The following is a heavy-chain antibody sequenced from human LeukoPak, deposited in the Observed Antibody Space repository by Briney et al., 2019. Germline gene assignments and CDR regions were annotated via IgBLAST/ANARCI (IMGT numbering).Heavy chain of an antibody. CDR1: GYTFTSYG. Sequence: ASVKVSCKASGYTFTSYGISWVRQAPGQGLEWMGWISAYNGNTNYAQKLQGRVTMTTDTSTSTAYMELRSLRSDDTAVYYCARVVVPVATVGYYYYGMDVWGQGTTVTVSS. CDR2: ISAYNGNT. V-gene: IGHV1-18*01. J-gene: IGHJ6*02. D-gene: IGHD2-2*01. CDR3: ARVVVPVATVGYYYYGMDV.